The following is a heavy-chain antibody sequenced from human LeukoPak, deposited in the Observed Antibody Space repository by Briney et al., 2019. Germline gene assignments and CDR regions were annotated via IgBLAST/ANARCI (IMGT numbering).Heavy chain of an antibody. CDR1: GFSFSNYA. Sequence: PGGSLRLSCAASGFSFSNYAMSWVRQAPGKGLEWVSAISGGGGTTYYTDSVKGRFTISRDNSKNTLYLQMNSLRAEDTAVYYCARDSSGPIDYWGQGTLVTVSS. J-gene: IGHJ4*02. D-gene: IGHD3-22*01. CDR2: ISGGGGTT. CDR3: ARDSSGPIDY. V-gene: IGHV3-23*01.